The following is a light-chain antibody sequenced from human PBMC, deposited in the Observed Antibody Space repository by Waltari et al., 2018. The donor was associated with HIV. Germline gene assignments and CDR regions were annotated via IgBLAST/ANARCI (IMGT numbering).Light chain of an antibody. CDR1: NSTSGSNH. CDR2: HNN. Sequence: SVLAQPPSVSGTPGPGVTISCSGSNSTSGSNHVYLYRQLPGSAPPLLIYHNNQRPSGVPDRFSGSKSGTSASLAISGLRSEDEADYYCAAWDDSLSAVVFGGGTKLTVL. J-gene: IGLJ2*01. CDR3: AAWDDSLSAVV. V-gene: IGLV1-47*01.